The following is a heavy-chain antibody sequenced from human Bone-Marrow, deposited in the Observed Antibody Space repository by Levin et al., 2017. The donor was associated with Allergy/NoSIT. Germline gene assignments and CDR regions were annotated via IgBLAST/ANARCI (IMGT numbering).Heavy chain of an antibody. Sequence: SETLSLTCTVSGGSISSYYWSWIRQPPGKGLEWIGYIYYSGSTNYNPSLKSRVTISVDTSKNQFSLKLSSVTAADTAVYYCARGGSYSLLRSLYYFDYWGQGTLVTVSS. D-gene: IGHD1-26*01. CDR2: IYYSGST. CDR3: ARGGSYSLLRSLYYFDY. J-gene: IGHJ4*02. CDR1: GGSISSYY. V-gene: IGHV4-59*01.